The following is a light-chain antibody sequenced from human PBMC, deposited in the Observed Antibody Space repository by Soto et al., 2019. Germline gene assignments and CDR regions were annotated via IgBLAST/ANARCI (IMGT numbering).Light chain of an antibody. CDR2: DAS. CDR1: QSVSSSS. J-gene: IGKJ5*01. CDR3: PRYGSSPT. Sequence: EIALTQSPGTLSLSPVERATLSGKGSQSVSSSSLAWYQQKRGPAPRILIHDASSRATGIPDRFSVSGSGTDFTLAISGLQPEEFAVDYCPRYGSSPTFCPVARLEIK. V-gene: IGKV3-20*01.